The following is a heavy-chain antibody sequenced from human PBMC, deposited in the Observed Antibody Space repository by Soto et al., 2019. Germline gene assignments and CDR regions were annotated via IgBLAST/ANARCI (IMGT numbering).Heavy chain of an antibody. J-gene: IGHJ5*01. Sequence: SIRLSCAASGFTFDDYAMHWFWQSLVKGLEWVSGISWNSGSIGYADSVKGRFTISRDNAKNSLYLQMNSLRAEDTALYYCAKDAVPAAMSSRKQSGFDSQGQGTLVTVPS. CDR2: ISWNSGSI. D-gene: IGHD2-2*01. CDR3: AKDAVPAAMSSRKQSGFDS. V-gene: IGHV3-9*01. CDR1: GFTFDDYA.